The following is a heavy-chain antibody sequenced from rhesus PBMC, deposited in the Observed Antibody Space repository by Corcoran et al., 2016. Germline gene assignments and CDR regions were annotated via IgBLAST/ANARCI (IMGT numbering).Heavy chain of an antibody. Sequence: QVQLQESGPGRVKPSETLPLTCAVSGASIRSNYWSWIRQPPGQGLEWLGYSYGGSGSTSYNPSLKSRVTISKDTSKNQFSLKLSSVTAADTAVYYCARDGQSYYNFWSGSRFDVWGAGVLVTVSS. V-gene: IGHV4-147*01. J-gene: IGHJ5-1*01. CDR2: SYGGSGST. CDR1: GASIRSNY. CDR3: ARDGQSYYNFWSGSRFDV. D-gene: IGHD3-3*01.